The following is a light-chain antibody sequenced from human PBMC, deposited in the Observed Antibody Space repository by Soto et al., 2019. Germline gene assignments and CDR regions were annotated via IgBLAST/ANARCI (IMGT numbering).Light chain of an antibody. CDR2: GAS. V-gene: IGKV3-15*01. J-gene: IGKJ2*01. CDR1: QSVDTN. Sequence: EVVMTQSPATLSVSPGDRATLSCRASQSVDTNVAWYQQKPGQAPRLLVHGASTRATGVPARFTGIGSGTDFTLTISGLQSDDFAVYYCQQYYNWPPYTFGQATKLQIK. CDR3: QQYYNWPPYT.